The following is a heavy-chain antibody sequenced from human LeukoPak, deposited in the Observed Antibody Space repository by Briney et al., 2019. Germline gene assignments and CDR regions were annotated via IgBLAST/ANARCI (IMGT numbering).Heavy chain of an antibody. CDR3: ARLSSGWYYYYGMDV. Sequence: SETLSLTCTVSGGSINSGDYYWSWIRQPPGKGLEWIGYIYYSGSTYYNPSLKSRVTISVDTSKNQFSLRLSSVTAADTAVYYCARLSSGWYYYYGMDVWGQGTTVTVSS. CDR2: IYYSGST. J-gene: IGHJ6*02. V-gene: IGHV4-30-4*02. CDR1: GGSINSGDYY. D-gene: IGHD6-19*01.